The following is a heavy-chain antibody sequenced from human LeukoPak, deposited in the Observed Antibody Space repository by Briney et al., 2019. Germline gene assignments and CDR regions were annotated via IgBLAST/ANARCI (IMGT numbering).Heavy chain of an antibody. V-gene: IGHV3-23*01. CDR1: GFTFSSYA. D-gene: IGHD6-19*01. J-gene: IGHJ4*02. CDR3: AKSIGGYSSGWYDY. CDR2: ISGSGGST. Sequence: PGGSLRLSCAASGFTFSSYAMSWVRQAPGKGLEWVSAISGSGGSTYYADSVKGRFTISRDNSKNTLYLQMNSLRAEDTAVYYCAKSIGGYSSGWYDYWGQGTLVTVSS.